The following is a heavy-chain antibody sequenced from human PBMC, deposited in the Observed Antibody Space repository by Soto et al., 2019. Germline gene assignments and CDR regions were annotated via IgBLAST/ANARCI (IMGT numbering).Heavy chain of an antibody. Sequence: PXESLKISVKGSGYSFTSYWISWMRQIPGKGLEWMGRIDPSDSYTNYSPSFQGHVTISADKSISTAYLQWSSLKASDTAMYYCARVDTAMVPGYYYGMDVWGQGTTVTVSS. D-gene: IGHD5-18*01. CDR3: ARVDTAMVPGYYYGMDV. V-gene: IGHV5-10-1*01. CDR2: IDPSDSYT. J-gene: IGHJ6*02. CDR1: GYSFTSYW.